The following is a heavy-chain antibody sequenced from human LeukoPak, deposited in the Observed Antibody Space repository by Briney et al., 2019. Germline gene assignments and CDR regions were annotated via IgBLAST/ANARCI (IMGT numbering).Heavy chain of an antibody. CDR2: IIPIFGTA. J-gene: IGHJ5*02. CDR1: GGTFSSYA. D-gene: IGHD3-10*01. Sequence: SVKVSCKASGGTFSSYAISWVRQAPGQGLEWMGGIIPIFGTANYAQKFQGRVTMTRDTSISTAYMELSRLRSDDTAVYYCARGKDYYGSGSRGNWFDPWGQGTLVTVSS. CDR3: ARGKDYYGSGSRGNWFDP. V-gene: IGHV1-69*05.